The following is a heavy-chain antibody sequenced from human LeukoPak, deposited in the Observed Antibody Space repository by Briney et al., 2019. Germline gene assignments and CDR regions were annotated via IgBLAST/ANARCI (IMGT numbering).Heavy chain of an antibody. CDR3: AKVVRSSWYNFDY. Sequence: GGSLRLSCAASGFTFNSYAMSWVRQAPGKGLEWVSAISGSGGSTYFADSVKGRFTISRDNSKNTLYLQMNSLRAEDTAVYYCAKVVRSSWYNFDYWGQGTLVTVSS. D-gene: IGHD6-13*01. CDR1: GFTFNSYA. V-gene: IGHV3-23*01. CDR2: ISGSGGST. J-gene: IGHJ4*02.